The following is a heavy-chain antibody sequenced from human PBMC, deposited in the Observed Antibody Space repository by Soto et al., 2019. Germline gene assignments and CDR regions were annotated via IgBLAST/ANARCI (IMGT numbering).Heavy chain of an antibody. CDR1: GFTFSSYA. V-gene: IGHV3-23*01. Sequence: PGGSLRLSCAASGFTFSSYAMSWVRQAPGKGLEWVSAISGSGGSTYYADSVKGRFTISRDNSKNTLYLQMNSLRAEDTAVYYCAKRPHEGYYYATPFDYWGQGTLVTVSS. CDR3: AKRPHEGYYYATPFDY. CDR2: ISGSGGST. J-gene: IGHJ4*02. D-gene: IGHD3-22*01.